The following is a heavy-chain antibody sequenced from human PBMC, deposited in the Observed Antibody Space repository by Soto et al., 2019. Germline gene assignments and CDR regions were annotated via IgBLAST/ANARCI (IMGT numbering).Heavy chain of an antibody. V-gene: IGHV4-39*01. D-gene: IGHD6-13*01. CDR3: ARSPIIAAADTGGWFDP. CDR1: GGSISSSSYY. CDR2: IYYSGST. J-gene: IGHJ5*02. Sequence: QLQLQESGPGLVKPSETLSLTCTVSGGSISSSSYYWGWIRQPPGKGLEWIGSIYYSGSTYYNPALKTRGHISVDTSKNQFSRKLSSVTAADTAVYYCARSPIIAAADTGGWFDPWGQGTLVTVSS.